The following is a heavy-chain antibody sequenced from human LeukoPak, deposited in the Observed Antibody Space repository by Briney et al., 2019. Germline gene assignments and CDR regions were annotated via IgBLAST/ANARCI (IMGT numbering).Heavy chain of an antibody. CDR3: ARYSNYVNYYYYYMDV. V-gene: IGHV4-39*07. CDR1: GGSISSSSYY. D-gene: IGHD4-11*01. CDR2: ISYSGST. Sequence: SETLSLTCTVSGGSISSSSYYWGWIRQPPGKGLEWIGSISYSGSTYYNPSLKSRVTISVDTSKNQFSLKLSSVTAADTAVYYCARYSNYVNYYYYYMDVWGKGTTVTVSS. J-gene: IGHJ6*03.